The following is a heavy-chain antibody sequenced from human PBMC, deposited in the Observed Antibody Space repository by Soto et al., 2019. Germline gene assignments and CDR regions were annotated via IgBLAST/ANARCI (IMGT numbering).Heavy chain of an antibody. CDR2: IIPIFGTA. D-gene: IGHD3-3*01. CDR1: GATFSSYA. V-gene: IGHV1-69*06. J-gene: IGHJ5*02. CDR3: ARVEEWLPNRNWFDP. Sequence: SVKVFCKASGATFSSYAISWVRQAPGQGLEWMGGIIPIFGTANYAQKFQGRVTITADKSTSTAYMELSSLRSEDTAVYYCARVEEWLPNRNWFDPWGQGTLVTVSS.